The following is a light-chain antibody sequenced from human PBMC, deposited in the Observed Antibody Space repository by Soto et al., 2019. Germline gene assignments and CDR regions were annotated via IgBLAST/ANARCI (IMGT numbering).Light chain of an antibody. CDR1: QRVSSN. CDR2: GAS. V-gene: IGKV3-15*01. J-gene: IGKJ1*01. CDR3: QQYNNWPPDRT. Sequence: EIVMTQSPATLSVSQGERATLSCRASQRVSSNLAWYQQKPGQAPRLLIYGASTRATGIPARFSGSGSGTEFTLTISSLQSEDFAIYFCQQYNNWPPDRTFGQGTKVEIK.